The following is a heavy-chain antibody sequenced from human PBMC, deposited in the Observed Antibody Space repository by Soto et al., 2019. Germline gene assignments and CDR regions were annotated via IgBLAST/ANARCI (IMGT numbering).Heavy chain of an antibody. D-gene: IGHD2-2*01. Sequence: QVQLVQSGAEVQKPGSSVKVSCKASGGTFSSYAISWVRQAPGQGLEWMGGIIPIFGTANYAQKFQGRVTITADESTSTAYMELSSLRSEDTAVYYCARDRGNIVVVPAAITLAYWGQGTLVTVSS. V-gene: IGHV1-69*01. CDR2: IIPIFGTA. CDR3: ARDRGNIVVVPAAITLAY. J-gene: IGHJ4*02. CDR1: GGTFSSYA.